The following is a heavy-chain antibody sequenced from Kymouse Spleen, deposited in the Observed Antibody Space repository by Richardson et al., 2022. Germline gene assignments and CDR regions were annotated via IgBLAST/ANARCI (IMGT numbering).Heavy chain of an antibody. V-gene: IGHV3-15*01. J-gene: IGHJ4*02. CDR1: GFTFSNAW. CDR3: TTGPLSTVVKDY. Sequence: EVQLVESGGGLVKPGGSLRLSCAASGFTFSNAWMSWVRQAPGKGLEWVGRIKSKTDGGTTDYAAPVKGRFTISRDDSKNTLYLQMNSLKTEDTAVYYCTTGPLSTVVKDYWGQGTLVTVSS. CDR2: IKSKTDGGTT. D-gene: IGHD4-23*01.